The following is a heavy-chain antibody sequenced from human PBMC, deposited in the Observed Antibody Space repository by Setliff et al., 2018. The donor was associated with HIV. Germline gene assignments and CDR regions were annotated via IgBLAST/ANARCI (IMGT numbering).Heavy chain of an antibody. CDR1: GGSISGRGSYY. J-gene: IGHJ6*03. V-gene: IGHV4-61*09. CDR3: VRTGSSTSWGIYYYYYMDI. D-gene: IGHD3-10*01. CDR2: IYSTGST. Sequence: PSETLSLTCSVTGGSISGRGSYYWTWIRQPAGKGLEWIGHIYSTGSTNYNPSLKSRVTISVDTSKNQFSLKLTSMTAADTAVYYCVRTGSSTSWGIYYYYYMDIWGKGSTVTVSS.